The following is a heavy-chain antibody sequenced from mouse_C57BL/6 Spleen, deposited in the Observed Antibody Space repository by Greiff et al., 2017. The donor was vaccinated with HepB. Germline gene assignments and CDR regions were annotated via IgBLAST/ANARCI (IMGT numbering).Heavy chain of an antibody. Sequence: DVKLQESGPGLVKPSQTVFLTCTVTGISITTGNYRWRWIRQFPGNKLEWIGYIYYSGTITYNPSLTSRTTITRDTPKNQFFLEMKSLTAEDTATYYCARDGSSYWRYFDVWGTGTTVTVSA. CDR3: ARDGSSYWRYFDV. CDR1: GISITTGNYR. CDR2: IYYSGTI. V-gene: IGHV3-5*01. D-gene: IGHD1-1*01. J-gene: IGHJ1*03.